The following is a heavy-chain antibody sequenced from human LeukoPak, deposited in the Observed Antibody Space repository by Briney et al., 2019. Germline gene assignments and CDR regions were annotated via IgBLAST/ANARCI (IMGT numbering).Heavy chain of an antibody. CDR2: INPNSGGT. V-gene: IGHV1-2*06. CDR3: ARVVRDCSSTSCYAGSTDYYYYMDV. J-gene: IGHJ6*03. Sequence: ASVKVSCKASGYTFTGYYVHWVRQAPGQGLEWMGRINPNSGGTNYAQKFQGRVTMTRDTSISTAYMELSRLRSDDTAVYYCARVVRDCSSTSCYAGSTDYYYYMDVWGKGTTVTVSS. D-gene: IGHD2-2*01. CDR1: GYTFTGYY.